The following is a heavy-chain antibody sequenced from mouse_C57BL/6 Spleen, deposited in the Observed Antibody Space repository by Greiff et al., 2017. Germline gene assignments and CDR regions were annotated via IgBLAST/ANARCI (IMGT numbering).Heavy chain of an antibody. CDR1: GYTFTSYW. J-gene: IGHJ2*01. CDR2: INPSNGGT. V-gene: IGHV1-53*01. Sequence: QVQLQQPGTELVKPGASVKPGASGYTFTSYWMHWVKQRPGQGLEWIGNINPSNGGTNYNEKFKSKATLTVDKSSSTAYMQLSSLTSEDSAVYYCAREGGYGFFDYWGQGTTLTVSS. CDR3: AREGGYGFFDY. D-gene: IGHD2-2*01.